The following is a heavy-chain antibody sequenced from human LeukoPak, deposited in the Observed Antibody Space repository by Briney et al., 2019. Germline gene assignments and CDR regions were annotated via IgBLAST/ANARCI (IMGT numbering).Heavy chain of an antibody. J-gene: IGHJ4*02. Sequence: SVKVSCKASGGTFSSHVFSWVRQAPGQGLEWMGGIIPIFRTANYAQKFQGRLTITADKSTSTAYMELSSLRSDDTAVYYCATKVLRSGYTYGFGNYWGQGTLVTVSS. D-gene: IGHD5-18*01. CDR3: ATKVLRSGYTYGFGNY. CDR2: IIPIFRTA. CDR1: GGTFSSHV. V-gene: IGHV1-69*06.